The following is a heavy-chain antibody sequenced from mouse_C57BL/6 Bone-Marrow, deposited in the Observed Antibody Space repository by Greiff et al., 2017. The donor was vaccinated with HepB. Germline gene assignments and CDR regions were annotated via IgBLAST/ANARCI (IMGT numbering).Heavy chain of an antibody. CDR1: GYTFTSYW. V-gene: IGHV1-52*01. CDR2: IDPSDSET. D-gene: IGHD1-1*01. J-gene: IGHJ1*03. Sequence: QVQLQQPGAELVRPGSSVKLSCKASGYTFTSYWMHWVKQRPIQGLEWIGNIDPSDSETHYNQKFKDKATLTVDKSSSTAYMQLSSLTSEDSAVYYCARDGSEWTYWYFDVWGTGTTVTASS. CDR3: ARDGSEWTYWYFDV.